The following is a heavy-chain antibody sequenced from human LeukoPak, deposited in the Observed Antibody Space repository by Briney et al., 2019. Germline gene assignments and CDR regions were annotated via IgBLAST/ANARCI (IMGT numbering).Heavy chain of an antibody. V-gene: IGHV1-18*01. D-gene: IGHD7-27*01. CDR1: GYTFTNYG. CDR3: ARDPVLGYFDY. CDR2: ISLYNGNT. J-gene: IGHJ4*02. Sequence: ASVKVSCKASGYTFTNYGITWVRLAPGQGLEWMGWISLYNGNTNYAQNLQGRVTMTTDTSTSTAYMELRGLRSDDTAVYYCARDPVLGYFDYWGQGTLVTVSS.